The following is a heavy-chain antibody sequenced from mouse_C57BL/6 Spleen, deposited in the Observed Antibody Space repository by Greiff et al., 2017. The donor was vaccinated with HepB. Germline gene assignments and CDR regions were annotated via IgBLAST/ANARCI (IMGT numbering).Heavy chain of an antibody. D-gene: IGHD2-3*01. CDR3: ARDAHDGFYAMDY. J-gene: IGHJ4*01. Sequence: EVKLVESGGGLVQSGRSLRLSCATSGFTFSDFYMEWVRQAPGKGLEWIAASRNKANDYTTEYSASVKGRFIVSRDTSQSILYLQMNALRAEDTAIYYCARDAHDGFYAMDYWGQGTSVTVSS. CDR1: GFTFSDFY. CDR2: SRNKANDYTT. V-gene: IGHV7-1*01.